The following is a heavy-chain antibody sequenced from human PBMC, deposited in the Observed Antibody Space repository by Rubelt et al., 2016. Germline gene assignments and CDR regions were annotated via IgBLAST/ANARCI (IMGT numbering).Heavy chain of an antibody. CDR1: GFTFSNYW. Sequence: EVQLVESGGGLVQPGGSLRLSCAASGFTFSNYWMHWVRQAPGKGLEWLGLIRSSYATAYAASVKGRFTISRDDSKTTAYLQMNSLKIEDTAVYYCTRESPIDYWGQGTLV. V-gene: IGHV3-73*02. CDR3: TRESPIDY. CDR2: IRSSYAT. J-gene: IGHJ4*02.